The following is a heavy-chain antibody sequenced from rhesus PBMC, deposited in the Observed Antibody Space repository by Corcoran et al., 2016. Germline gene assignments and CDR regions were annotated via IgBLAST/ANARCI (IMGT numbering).Heavy chain of an antibody. Sequence: QLQLQESGPGLVKPSETLSLTCAVSGGSISGYWWSWIRQPPGKGLGWIGRIDSRGSNDYNPSRKSRVTMSRDTSKNQFSLKLSSVTTADTAVYYCARGQIPRVWGPGVLVTVSS. CDR1: GGSISGYW. D-gene: IGHD6-19*01. J-gene: IGHJ5-1*01. CDR2: IDSRGSN. V-gene: IGHV4-160*01. CDR3: ARGQIPRV.